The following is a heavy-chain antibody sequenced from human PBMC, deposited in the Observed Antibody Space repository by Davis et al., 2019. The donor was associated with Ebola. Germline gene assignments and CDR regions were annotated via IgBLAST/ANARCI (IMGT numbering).Heavy chain of an antibody. V-gene: IGHV1-69*04. J-gene: IGHJ5*02. Sequence: AASVKVSCKASGGTFSSYAISWVRQAPGQGLEWMGRIIPILGIANYAQKFQGRVTITADKSTSTAYMELSSLRSEGTAVYYCARDDYGDNWFDPWGQGTLVTVSS. D-gene: IGHD4-17*01. CDR3: ARDDYGDNWFDP. CDR2: IIPILGIA. CDR1: GGTFSSYA.